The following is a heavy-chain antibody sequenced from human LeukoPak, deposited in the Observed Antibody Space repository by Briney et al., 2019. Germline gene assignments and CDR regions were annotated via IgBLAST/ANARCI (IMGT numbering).Heavy chain of an antibody. D-gene: IGHD3-9*01. J-gene: IGHJ4*02. CDR2: IIPIFGTA. CDR3: ARDRGGLLRYFDWFLDY. V-gene: IGHV1-69*13. Sequence: ASVTVSCTASGGTFSSYAISWVRQAPGQGLEWMGGIIPIFGTANYAQKFQGRVTITADESTSTAYMELSSLRSEDTAVYYCARDRGGLLRYFDWFLDYWGQGTLVTVSS. CDR1: GGTFSSYA.